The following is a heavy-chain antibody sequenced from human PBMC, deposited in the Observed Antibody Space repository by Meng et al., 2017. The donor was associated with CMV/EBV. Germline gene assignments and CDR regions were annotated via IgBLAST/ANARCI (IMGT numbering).Heavy chain of an antibody. Sequence: GESLKISCAASGFTFSSSWMHWVCQAPEKGLEWVTDIKCDGSEKYYVDSVKGRLTISRDNAKNSLYLQVNSLRAEDMTVYYCVRGPPNKWELLARPVDYWGQGTLVTVSS. J-gene: IGHJ4*02. CDR3: VRGPPNKWELLARPVDY. CDR2: IKCDGSEK. D-gene: IGHD1-26*01. CDR1: GFTFSSSW. V-gene: IGHV3-52*01.